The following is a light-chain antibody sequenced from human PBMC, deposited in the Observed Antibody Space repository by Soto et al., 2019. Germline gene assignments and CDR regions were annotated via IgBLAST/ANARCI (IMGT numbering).Light chain of an antibody. Sequence: EIVVTQSPGTLSLSPGERATLSCRASQSVSSSDLAWYQQKPGQAPRLLIYGASSRATCIPDRFSGSGSGTDFTLTISRLEPEDFAVYYCQQYGSSPLTFGGGTKVEIK. CDR3: QQYGSSPLT. CDR2: GAS. J-gene: IGKJ4*01. V-gene: IGKV3-20*01. CDR1: QSVSSSD.